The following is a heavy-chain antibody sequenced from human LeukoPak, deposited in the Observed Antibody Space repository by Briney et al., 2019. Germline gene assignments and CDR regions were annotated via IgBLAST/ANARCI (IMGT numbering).Heavy chain of an antibody. Sequence: SETLSLTCTVSGGSISSGSYHWSWIRQPAGKALEWIGRIYPSGSTNYDPSLKSRVTISLDMSKSQFSLKLTFVTAADTAVYYCARVLYYYDSSGPFDYWGQGTLVTVSS. CDR3: ARVLYYYDSSGPFDY. CDR1: GGSISSGSYH. D-gene: IGHD3-22*01. J-gene: IGHJ4*02. V-gene: IGHV4-61*02. CDR2: IYPSGST.